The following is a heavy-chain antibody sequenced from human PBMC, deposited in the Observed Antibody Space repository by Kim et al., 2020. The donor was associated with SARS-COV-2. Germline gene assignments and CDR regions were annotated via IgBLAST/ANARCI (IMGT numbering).Heavy chain of an antibody. CDR3: TKRSSGAWRFDY. D-gene: IGHD6-25*01. V-gene: IGHV3-23*01. Sequence: GGSLRLSCEASGFTFTSYAMTWVRQAPGKGLEWVASIGITGGNTYYADSVKGRFTISRDNSRDTLFLHMNSLRAEDTAVYYCTKRSSGAWRFDYWGQGTLVP. CDR1: GFTFTSYA. J-gene: IGHJ4*02. CDR2: IGITGGNT.